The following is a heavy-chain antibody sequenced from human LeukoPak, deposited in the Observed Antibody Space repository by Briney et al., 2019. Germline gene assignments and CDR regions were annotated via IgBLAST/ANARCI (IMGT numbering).Heavy chain of an antibody. CDR3: ARVGHRDEDHFDY. CDR1: GFTFSSYW. J-gene: IGHJ4*02. V-gene: IGHV3-7*01. CDR2: IKKDGSEK. D-gene: IGHD5-24*01. Sequence: GGSLRLSCAASGFTFSSYWMSWVRQAPGKGLEWVANIKKDGSEKYYVDSVKGRFTISRDNAKTSLYLQMNSLRAEDTAVYYCARVGHRDEDHFDYWGQGTLVTVSS.